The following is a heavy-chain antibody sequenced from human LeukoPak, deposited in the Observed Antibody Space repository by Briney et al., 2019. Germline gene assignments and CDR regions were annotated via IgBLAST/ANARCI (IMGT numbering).Heavy chain of an antibody. CDR1: GYTFTSYA. V-gene: IGHV1-3*01. CDR3: ARTTVTTIGYGWFDP. D-gene: IGHD4-17*01. CDR2: INAGNGNT. Sequence: ASVKVSCKASGYTFTSYAMHWVRQAPGQRLEWMGWINAGNGNTKYSQKFQGRVTITRDTSASTAYMELSSLRSEDTAVYYCARTTVTTIGYGWFDPWGQGTLVTVSS. J-gene: IGHJ5*02.